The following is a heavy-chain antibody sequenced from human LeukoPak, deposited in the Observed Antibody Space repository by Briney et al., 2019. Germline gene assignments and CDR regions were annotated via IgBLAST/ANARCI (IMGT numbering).Heavy chain of an antibody. V-gene: IGHV3-23*01. CDR3: AKMQGYFDY. J-gene: IGHJ4*02. Sequence: GGSLRLSCEASGLTFSNYGMSWVRQAPGKGLQWVSAITGDGTTTSYADSVKGRFTISRDNSKNMLYLQMSSLRAEDTAIYYCAKMQGYFDYWGQGTLVPVSS. CDR2: ITGDGTTT. CDR1: GLTFSNYG.